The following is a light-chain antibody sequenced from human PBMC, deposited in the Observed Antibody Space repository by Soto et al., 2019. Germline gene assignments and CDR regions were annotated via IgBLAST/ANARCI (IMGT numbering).Light chain of an antibody. V-gene: IGKV3-11*01. Sequence: ESVLTQSPATLSLSPGERATLSCRASQSVSSYLAWYQKKPGQAPRLLIYDASNRATGIPARFSGSGSGTDFTLTISSLEPEDFAVYYCQQRSNWPTFGQGTKLEIK. J-gene: IGKJ2*01. CDR3: QQRSNWPT. CDR1: QSVSSY. CDR2: DAS.